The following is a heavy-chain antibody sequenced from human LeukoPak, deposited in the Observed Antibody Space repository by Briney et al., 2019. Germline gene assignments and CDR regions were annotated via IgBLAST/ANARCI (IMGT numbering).Heavy chain of an antibody. CDR2: INPNSGNA. D-gene: IGHD1-26*01. Sequence: SVKVSCKASGYTFSDYDINWVRQATGQGLEWMGWINPNSGNAGYAQRFQGRVTMTRNTSISTAYMELSSLRSEDTAVYYCARALAWGGSSYSYYYMDVWDKGTTVTVSS. CDR1: GYTFSDYD. CDR3: ARALAWGGSSYSYYYMDV. V-gene: IGHV1-8*01. J-gene: IGHJ6*03.